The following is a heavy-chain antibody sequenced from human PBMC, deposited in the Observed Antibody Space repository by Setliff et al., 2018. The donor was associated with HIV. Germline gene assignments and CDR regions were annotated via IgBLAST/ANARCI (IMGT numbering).Heavy chain of an antibody. J-gene: IGHJ4*02. CDR2: ITPSGDT. CDR1: GGSVSGHY. Sequence: PSETLSLTCAVYGGSVSGHYWGWFRQPPGKGLEWIGEITPSGDTNYIPSLKSRVTMSLDTSKNQFSLNLNSVTAADTAVYYRSNWNTTVDADSWGQGTLVTVSS. V-gene: IGHV4-34*01. CDR3: SNWNTTVDADS. D-gene: IGHD1-1*01.